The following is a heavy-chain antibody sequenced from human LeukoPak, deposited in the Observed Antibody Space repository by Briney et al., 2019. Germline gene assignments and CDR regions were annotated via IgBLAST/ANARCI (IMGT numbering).Heavy chain of an antibody. CDR3: AKDPVVGATSSAFDI. CDR1: GGSLSSYY. J-gene: IGHJ3*02. Sequence: SETLSLTCTVSGGSLSSYYWSWIRQPPGKGLEWIGYIYYSGSTNYNPSLKSRVTISVDTSKNQFSLKLSSVTAADTAVYYCAKDPVVGATSSAFDIWGQGTMVTVSS. V-gene: IGHV4-59*01. CDR2: IYYSGST. D-gene: IGHD1-26*01.